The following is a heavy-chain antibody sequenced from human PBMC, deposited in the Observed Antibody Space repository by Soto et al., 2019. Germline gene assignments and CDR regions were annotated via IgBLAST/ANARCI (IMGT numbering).Heavy chain of an antibody. Sequence: GGSLRLSCAAAGFTFSYYSMNWVRQAPGKGLEWVSYISTSSVTAYYADSVKGRFTISRDNAKNSLYLQMNSLRDEDTAVYYCASEGRTTRAILWWGQGTLVTVSS. V-gene: IGHV3-48*02. J-gene: IGHJ4*02. D-gene: IGHD3-3*02. CDR1: GFTFSYYS. CDR3: ASEGRTTRAILW. CDR2: ISTSSVTA.